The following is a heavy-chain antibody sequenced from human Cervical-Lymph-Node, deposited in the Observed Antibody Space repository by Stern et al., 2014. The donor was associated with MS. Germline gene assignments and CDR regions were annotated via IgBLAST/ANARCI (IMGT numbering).Heavy chain of an antibody. D-gene: IGHD5-18*01. CDR3: ARVQLTARVWGPFDY. Sequence: VQLVESGAGVKKPGSSVKLSCTASGGTFSSYAISWVRQAPGQGLEWMGGIIPIFGTANYEQQFRRRVTTTAEGSTTNAFMAQSSLRSEDTAVYYCARVQLTARVWGPFDYWGQGTLVTVSS. V-gene: IGHV1-69*01. CDR1: GGTFSSYA. J-gene: IGHJ4*02. CDR2: IIPIFGTA.